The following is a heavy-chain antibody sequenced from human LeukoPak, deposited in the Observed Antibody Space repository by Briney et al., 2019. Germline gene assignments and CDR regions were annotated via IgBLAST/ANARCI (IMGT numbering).Heavy chain of an antibody. CDR2: FSGNGGPT. D-gene: IGHD6-19*01. CDR3: AKIPYSSGWVQNWFDP. V-gene: IGHV3-23*01. Sequence: GGSLRLSCAASGFTFSNYAMGWVRQTPGKGLEWVSAFSGNGGPTYYADSVKGRFTISRDNSKSTLYLQMNNLRAEDAAVYYCAKIPYSSGWVQNWFDPWGQGTLVTVSS. CDR1: GFTFSNYA. J-gene: IGHJ5*02.